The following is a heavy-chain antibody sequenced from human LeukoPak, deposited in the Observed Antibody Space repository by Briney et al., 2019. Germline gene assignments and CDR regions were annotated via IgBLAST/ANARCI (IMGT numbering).Heavy chain of an antibody. V-gene: IGHV3-30*02. CDR2: IWYGGSNK. D-gene: IGHD2-15*01. Sequence: GGSLRLSCAASGFTFSSYGMHWVRQAPGKGLEWVAVIWYGGSNKYYADSVKGRFTISRDNSKNTLYLQMNSLRAEDTAVYYCAKDAPGIRVGGFRPPDPYYFDYWGQGTLVTVSS. CDR3: AKDAPGIRVGGFRPPDPYYFDY. CDR1: GFTFSSYG. J-gene: IGHJ4*02.